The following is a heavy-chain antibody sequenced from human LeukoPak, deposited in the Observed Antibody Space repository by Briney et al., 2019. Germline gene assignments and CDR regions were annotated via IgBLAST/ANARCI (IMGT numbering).Heavy chain of an antibody. D-gene: IGHD2-15*01. CDR1: GSTFDDYA. Sequence: PGGSLRLSCAASGSTFDDYAMHWVRQAPGKGLEWVSGISWNSGSIGYADSVKGRFTISRDNAKNSLYLQMNSLRAEDTALYYCAKDKLGGSGPFDYWGQGTLVTVSS. CDR2: ISWNSGSI. CDR3: AKDKLGGSGPFDY. J-gene: IGHJ4*02. V-gene: IGHV3-9*01.